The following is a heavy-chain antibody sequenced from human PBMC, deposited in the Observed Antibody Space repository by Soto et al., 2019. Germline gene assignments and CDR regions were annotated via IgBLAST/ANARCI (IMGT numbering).Heavy chain of an antibody. V-gene: IGHV1-18*01. CDR2: ISAYNGNV. J-gene: IGHJ4*02. CDR3: ARDNGYESDY. Sequence: QVQLVQSGAEVKKPGASVRVSCKASGYTFTSYGISWVRLAPGQGLGRMGWISAYNGNVNYAQKLQGRVTMTTDTSTNTAYMELRSLRSDDTAVYYCARDNGYESDYWGQGTLVTVSS. CDR1: GYTFTSYG. D-gene: IGHD5-12*01.